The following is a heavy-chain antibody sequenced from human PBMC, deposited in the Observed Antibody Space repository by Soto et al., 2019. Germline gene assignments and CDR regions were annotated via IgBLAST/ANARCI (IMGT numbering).Heavy chain of an antibody. CDR1: GFTFGPYD. CDR2: IGRAGDA. V-gene: IGHV3-13*01. CDR3: ARGPQTCSSWFEF. J-gene: IGHJ4*02. D-gene: IGHD2-21*01. Sequence: EVQLVASGGGLVQPGGSLRLSCATSGFTFGPYDMHWVRQSVEKGLEWVAGIGRAGDAYYPDSMEGRFTVSRENSSKPFFLHMNNVRGDDTAIYYCARGPQTCSSWFEFWGRGTVVTVSS.